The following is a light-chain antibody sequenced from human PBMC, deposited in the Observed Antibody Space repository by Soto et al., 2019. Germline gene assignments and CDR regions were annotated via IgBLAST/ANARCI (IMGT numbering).Light chain of an antibody. Sequence: EIVLTQSPGTLSLSPGERATLSRRASQSVSSSYLGWYQQTPGQAPRLLIYGASSRATGIPDRFSGSGSGTDFTLTISRLEPEDFAVYYCQQYGSSPWTFGQGTKVDIK. V-gene: IGKV3-20*01. CDR1: QSVSSSY. J-gene: IGKJ1*01. CDR2: GAS. CDR3: QQYGSSPWT.